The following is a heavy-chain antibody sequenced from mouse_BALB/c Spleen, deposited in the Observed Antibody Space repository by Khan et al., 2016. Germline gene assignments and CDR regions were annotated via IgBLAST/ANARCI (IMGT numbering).Heavy chain of an antibody. J-gene: IGHJ3*01. Sequence: QVQLKQSGAELVRPGSSVKISCKASGYAFSGYWMNWVKQRPGQGLEWIGQIYPGDGDTNYNGKFKGKATLTADKSSSTAYMQLSSLTSEDSAVYFCARGTPFASWGRGTLVTVSA. V-gene: IGHV1-80*01. CDR3: ARGTPFAS. D-gene: IGHD2-14*01. CDR2: IYPGDGDT. CDR1: GYAFSGYW.